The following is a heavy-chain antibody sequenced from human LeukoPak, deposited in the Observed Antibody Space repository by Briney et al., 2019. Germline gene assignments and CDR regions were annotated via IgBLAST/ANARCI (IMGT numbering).Heavy chain of an antibody. CDR3: ARGNTAMTADY. J-gene: IGHJ4*02. V-gene: IGHV1-69*13. CDR2: IIPIFGTT. D-gene: IGHD5-18*01. Sequence: ASVKVSCKASGGTFSNYAINWVRQAPGQGLEWMGGIIPIFGTTHYAQKFRGRVTITADESTSTAYMELSSLRSEDTAVFYCARGNTAMTADYWGQGTLVTVSS. CDR1: GGTFSNYA.